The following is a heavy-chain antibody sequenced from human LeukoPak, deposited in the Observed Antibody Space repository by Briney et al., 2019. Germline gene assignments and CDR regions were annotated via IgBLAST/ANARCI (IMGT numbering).Heavy chain of an antibody. V-gene: IGHV4-59*01. CDR3: ARGRSGWLTDFDY. Sequence: PSETLSLTCTVSGGSISSYYWSWIRQPPGKGLEWIGYIYYSGSTNYNPSLKSRVTISVDTSKNQFSLKLSSVTAADTAVYYCARGRSGWLTDFDYWGQGTLVTVSS. J-gene: IGHJ4*02. CDR2: IYYSGST. CDR1: GGSISSYY. D-gene: IGHD6-19*01.